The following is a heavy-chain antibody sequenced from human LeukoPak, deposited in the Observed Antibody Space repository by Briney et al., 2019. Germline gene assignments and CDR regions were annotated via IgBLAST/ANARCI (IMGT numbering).Heavy chain of an antibody. CDR3: ARGGVGATEDNWFDP. V-gene: IGHV4-4*07. CDR2: FYTSGST. D-gene: IGHD1-26*01. Sequence: XXXIXQXXXXXLEWXXRFYTSGSTNYKPPLKRRVTISVDTSKNQFSLKLSSVTAADTAVYYCARGGVGATEDNWFDPWGQGTLVTVSS. J-gene: IGHJ5*02.